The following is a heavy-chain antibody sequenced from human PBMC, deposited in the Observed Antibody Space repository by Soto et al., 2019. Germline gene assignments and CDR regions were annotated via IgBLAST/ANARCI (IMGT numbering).Heavy chain of an antibody. J-gene: IGHJ5*02. CDR1: GYTFTSYG. V-gene: IGHV1-18*01. Sequence: ASVKVSCKASGYTFTSYGISWVRQAPGQGLEWMGWISAYNGNTNYAQKLQGRVTMTTDTSTSTAYMELRSLRSDDTAVYYCAGGQRNIVVVPAAIRSWWFDPWGQGTLVTVSS. CDR2: ISAYNGNT. CDR3: AGGQRNIVVVPAAIRSWWFDP. D-gene: IGHD2-2*02.